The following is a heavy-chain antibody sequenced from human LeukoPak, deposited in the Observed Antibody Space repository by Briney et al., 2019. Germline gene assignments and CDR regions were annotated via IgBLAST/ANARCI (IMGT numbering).Heavy chain of an antibody. D-gene: IGHD2-8*02. Sequence: SETLSLTRAVYGGSFSGYYWSWIRQPPGKGLEWIGEINHSGSTNYNPSLKSRVTISVDTSKNQFSLKLSSVTAADTAVYYCASLVYYYYGMDVWGQGTTVTVSS. CDR2: INHSGST. V-gene: IGHV4-34*01. J-gene: IGHJ6*02. CDR3: ASLVYYYYGMDV. CDR1: GGSFSGYY.